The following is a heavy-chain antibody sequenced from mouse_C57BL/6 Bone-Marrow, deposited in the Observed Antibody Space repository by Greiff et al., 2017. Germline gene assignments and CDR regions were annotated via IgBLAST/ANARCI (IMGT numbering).Heavy chain of an antibody. CDR3: ARHYDYDVYAMDY. J-gene: IGHJ4*01. Sequence: EVQLVESGGGLVKPGGSLKLSCAASGFTFSSYAMSWVRQTPEKRLEWVATISDGGSYTYSPDNVKGRFTISRDNAKNNLYLQMSHLKSEDTAMYYCARHYDYDVYAMDYWGQGTSVTVSS. D-gene: IGHD2-4*01. V-gene: IGHV5-4*01. CDR1: GFTFSSYA. CDR2: ISDGGSYT.